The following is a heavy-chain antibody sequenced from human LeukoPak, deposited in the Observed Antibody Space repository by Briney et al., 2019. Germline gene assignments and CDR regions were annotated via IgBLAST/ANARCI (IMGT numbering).Heavy chain of an antibody. D-gene: IGHD5-18*01. CDR2: FYFSGST. Sequence: SETLSLTCTVSGGSVSSSRSYWGWIRQSAVKGLESIGSFYFSGSTYYNPSLKSRVSISLDTSKNQFSLKLTSVTAADTAVYYCATPNGFSYGFFDSWGQGILVTVSS. CDR3: ATPNGFSYGFFDS. V-gene: IGHV4-39*01. CDR1: GGSVSSSRSY. J-gene: IGHJ4*02.